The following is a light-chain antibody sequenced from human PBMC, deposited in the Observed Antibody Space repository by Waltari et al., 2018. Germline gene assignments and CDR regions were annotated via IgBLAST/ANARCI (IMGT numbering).Light chain of an antibody. J-gene: IGKJ1*01. CDR2: AAS. CDR1: QSISTF. CDR3: QQSYNPLTWT. V-gene: IGKV1-39*01. Sequence: IDLTPSPSSLSASKGDRVTITCRASQSISTFLNWYQQKPGKAPKLLIYAASTLQSGVPSRFSGSGSGTDFTLTISSLQPEDFATYYCQQSYNPLTWTFGQGTKV.